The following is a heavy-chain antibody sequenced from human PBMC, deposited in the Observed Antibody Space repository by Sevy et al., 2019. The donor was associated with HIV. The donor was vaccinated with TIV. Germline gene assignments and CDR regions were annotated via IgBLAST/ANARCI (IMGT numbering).Heavy chain of an antibody. J-gene: IGHJ4*02. CDR1: GASISSHY. Sequence: SETLSLTCTVSGASISSHYWSWIRQPPGKGLEWIGSSYYSGSTNYNPSLKSRVTMSVDTSKNQFSLKLRSVTAADTAMYYCARALRPYSFDTSTYFDYWGQGTLVTVSS. CDR2: SYYSGST. CDR3: ARALRPYSFDTSTYFDY. D-gene: IGHD3-22*01. V-gene: IGHV4-59*11.